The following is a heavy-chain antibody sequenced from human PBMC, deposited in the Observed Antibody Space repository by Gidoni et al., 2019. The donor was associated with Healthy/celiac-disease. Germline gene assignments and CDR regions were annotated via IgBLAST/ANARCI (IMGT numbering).Heavy chain of an antibody. CDR3: AKEVGACDY. Sequence: EVQLLESGGGLVQPGGSLRRSCAAPGFTFSSYAMSWVRQAPGQGLEWVSAMSGSGGSTYYADSVKGRFTIYRDNSKNTLYLQMNSLRAEDTAVYYCAKEVGACDYWGQGTLVTVSS. D-gene: IGHD1-26*01. V-gene: IGHV3-23*01. CDR2: MSGSGGST. CDR1: GFTFSSYA. J-gene: IGHJ4*02.